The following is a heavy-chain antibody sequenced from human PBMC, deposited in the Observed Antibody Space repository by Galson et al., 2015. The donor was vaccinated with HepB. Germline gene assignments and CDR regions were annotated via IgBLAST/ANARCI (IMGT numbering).Heavy chain of an antibody. Sequence: SVKVSCKASGYTFTSYGIHWVRQAPGQRLQWMGWINDGNENTRYSDNFQGRVTITWDTSATTAYMELKNLRSEDTAVYYCARRGTITQFDFWGQGTLVTVSS. CDR2: INDGNENT. J-gene: IGHJ4*02. V-gene: IGHV1-3*01. D-gene: IGHD1/OR15-1a*01. CDR3: ARRGTITQFDF. CDR1: GYTFTSYG.